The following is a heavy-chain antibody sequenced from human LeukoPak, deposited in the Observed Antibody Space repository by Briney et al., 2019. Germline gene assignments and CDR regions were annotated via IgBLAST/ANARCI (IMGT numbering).Heavy chain of an antibody. D-gene: IGHD6-19*01. Sequence: ASVKVSCKASGGTFSSYAISWVRQAPGQGLEWMGRIIPILGIANYAQKFQGRVTITADKSTSTAYMELSSLRSEGTAVYYCARVKQWLEDYYYYGMDVWGQGTTVTVSS. V-gene: IGHV1-69*04. CDR2: IIPILGIA. J-gene: IGHJ6*02. CDR1: GGTFSSYA. CDR3: ARVKQWLEDYYYYGMDV.